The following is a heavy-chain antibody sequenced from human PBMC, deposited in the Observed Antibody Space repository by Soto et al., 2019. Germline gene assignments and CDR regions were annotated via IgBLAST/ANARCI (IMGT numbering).Heavy chain of an antibody. CDR2: ILHDGSNE. V-gene: IGHV3-30*18. CDR3: AKEGVVVPTLGWFDA. D-gene: IGHD2-2*01. J-gene: IGHJ5*02. CDR1: GFNFSSYN. Sequence: QVQLEESGGGVVQPGRSLRLSCAASGFNFSSYNMHWVRQAPGKGLEWVALILHDGSNEYYADSVKGRFTISRDNSKNTLYLQMKSLRAEDTAVYYCAKEGVVVPTLGWFDAWGQGTLVTVSS.